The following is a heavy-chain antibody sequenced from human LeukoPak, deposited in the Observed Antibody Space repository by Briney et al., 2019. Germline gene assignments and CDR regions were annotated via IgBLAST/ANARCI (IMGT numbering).Heavy chain of an antibody. CDR3: ARYSSSWGNWFDP. CDR1: GGSISSYY. D-gene: IGHD6-13*01. CDR2: IYTSGST. V-gene: IGHV4-4*07. J-gene: IGHJ5*02. Sequence: SETLSLTCTVSGGSISSYYWCWIRQPAGKGREWIGRIYTSGSTNYNPSLKSRVTMSVDTSMNQFSLKLSFVTGADTARHYWARYSSSWGNWFDPWGQGTLVTVYS.